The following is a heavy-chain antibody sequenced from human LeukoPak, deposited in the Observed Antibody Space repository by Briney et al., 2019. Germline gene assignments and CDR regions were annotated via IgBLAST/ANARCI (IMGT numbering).Heavy chain of an antibody. V-gene: IGHV1-18*01. D-gene: IGHD2-21*02. CDR2: ISAYNGNT. CDR1: GDTFTSYG. Sequence: ASLKVACKASGDTFTSYGISWVRQAPGQGLEWMGWISAYNGNTNYAQKLQGRVTMSTEASTSTAYMELRSLRSDDTAVYYCARVGDSTGFDIWGQGTMVTVSS. CDR3: ARVGDSTGFDI. J-gene: IGHJ3*02.